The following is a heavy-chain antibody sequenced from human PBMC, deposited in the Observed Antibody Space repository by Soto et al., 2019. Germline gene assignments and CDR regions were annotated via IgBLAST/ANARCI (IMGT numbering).Heavy chain of an antibody. CDR2: MYNSGST. J-gene: IGHJ4*02. CDR3: ASMGYHYGSGSYPLDY. D-gene: IGHD3-10*01. V-gene: IGHV4-59*08. Sequence: SETLSLTCTVSGGSISSYYWTWIRQPPGKRLEWIGFMYNSGSTHYNPSLKSRVTISLDTSKNQFSLNLRSVTAADTAVYYCASMGYHYGSGSYPLDYWGQGTLVTVSS. CDR1: GGSISSYY.